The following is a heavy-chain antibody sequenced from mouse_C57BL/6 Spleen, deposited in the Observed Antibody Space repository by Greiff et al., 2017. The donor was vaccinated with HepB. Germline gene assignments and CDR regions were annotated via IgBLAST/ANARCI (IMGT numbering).Heavy chain of an antibody. CDR3: ARQEDYYGSSYDFDY. CDR2: ISSGSSTI. J-gene: IGHJ2*01. Sequence: EVKVVESGGGLVKPGGSLKLSCAASGFTFSDYGMHWVRQAPEKGLEWVAYISSGSSTIYYADTVKGRFTISRDNAKNTLFLQMTSLRSEDTAMYYCARQEDYYGSSYDFDYWGQGTTLTVSS. CDR1: GFTFSDYG. V-gene: IGHV5-17*01. D-gene: IGHD1-1*01.